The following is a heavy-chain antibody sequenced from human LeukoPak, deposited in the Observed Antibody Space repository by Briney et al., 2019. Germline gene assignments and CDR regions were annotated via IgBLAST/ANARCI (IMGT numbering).Heavy chain of an antibody. Sequence: GGSLRLSCAASGFTFTNYAMGWVRQAPGKGLEWVSHIRSSSETFYADSVKGRFTISRDNARNSLYLQMNNLRGEDTAIYYCARDAGNSGYGCDLWGQGTLVTVSS. CDR3: ARDAGNSGYGCDL. D-gene: IGHD5-12*01. V-gene: IGHV3-48*01. CDR1: GFTFTNYA. J-gene: IGHJ5*02. CDR2: IRSSSET.